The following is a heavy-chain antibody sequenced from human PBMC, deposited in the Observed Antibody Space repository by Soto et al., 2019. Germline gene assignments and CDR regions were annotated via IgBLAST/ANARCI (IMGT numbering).Heavy chain of an antibody. CDR2: IIPMFGTA. D-gene: IGHD6-19*01. CDR1: GGTFSSYA. Sequence: QVQLVQSGAEVKKPGSSVNVSCKASGGTFSSYAINWVRQAPGQGLEWMGGIIPMFGTANYAQKFQGRVTITADESTSTSYMELSSLRSEDTAVYYCARGRDSSGWYGDSWGQGTLVTVSS. V-gene: IGHV1-69*12. CDR3: ARGRDSSGWYGDS. J-gene: IGHJ4*02.